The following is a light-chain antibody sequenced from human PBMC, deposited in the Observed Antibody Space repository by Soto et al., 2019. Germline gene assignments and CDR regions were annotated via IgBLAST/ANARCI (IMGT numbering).Light chain of an antibody. Sequence: DIVMTQSPDSLAVSLGERATINCKSSQSLLYSSNNRNYLAWYQQRPGQPPKLLIYWASTRESGVPERFTGSGSGTDFTLTVSSLQAEDVAVYYCQQYYSIPITFGQGTRLEIK. CDR3: QQYYSIPIT. CDR1: QSLLYSSNNRNY. V-gene: IGKV4-1*01. J-gene: IGKJ5*01. CDR2: WAS.